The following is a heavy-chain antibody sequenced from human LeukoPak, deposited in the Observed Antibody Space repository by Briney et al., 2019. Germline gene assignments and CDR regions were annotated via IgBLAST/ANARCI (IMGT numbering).Heavy chain of an antibody. Sequence: SETLSLTCAVYGGSFSGHYWTWIRQPPGKGLEWIGEINHSGSTNYNPSLKSRVTISVDTSKNQFSLKLSSVTAADTAVYYCARDGDGYNRPFDYWGQGTLVTVSS. CDR1: GGSFSGHY. J-gene: IGHJ4*02. CDR2: INHSGST. D-gene: IGHD5-24*01. CDR3: ARDGDGYNRPFDY. V-gene: IGHV4-34*01.